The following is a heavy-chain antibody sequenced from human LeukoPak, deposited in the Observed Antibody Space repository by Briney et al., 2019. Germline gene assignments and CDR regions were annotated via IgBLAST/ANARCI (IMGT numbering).Heavy chain of an antibody. V-gene: IGHV1-46*01. Sequence: ASVKVSCTTSGYTFTSYYIHWVRQAPGQGPEWMGIINPSGGSAGYAQNFQGRVTMTRDTSTSTVYMELSSLRSEDTAVYYCARGMVRGVIRGSFDYWGQGTPVTVSS. CDR2: INPSGGSA. D-gene: IGHD3-10*01. CDR1: GYTFTSYY. J-gene: IGHJ4*02. CDR3: ARGMVRGVIRGSFDY.